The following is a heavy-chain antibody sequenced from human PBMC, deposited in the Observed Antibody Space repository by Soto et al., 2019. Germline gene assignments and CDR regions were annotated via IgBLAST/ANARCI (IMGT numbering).Heavy chain of an antibody. V-gene: IGHV5-51*01. CDR3: ARSLISGIAVAGTEMDV. J-gene: IGHJ6*02. D-gene: IGHD6-19*01. CDR1: GYSFTSYW. CDR2: IYPGDSDT. Sequence: LKISCKGSGYSFTSYWIGWVRQMPGKGLEWMGIIYPGDSDTRYSPSFQGQVTISADKSISTAYLQWSSLKASDTAMYYCARSLISGIAVAGTEMDVWGQGTTVTVSS.